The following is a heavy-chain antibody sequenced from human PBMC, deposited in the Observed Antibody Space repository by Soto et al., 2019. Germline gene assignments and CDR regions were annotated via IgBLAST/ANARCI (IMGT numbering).Heavy chain of an antibody. D-gene: IGHD3-22*01. CDR3: ARDQLYYNDISGRPLNAFDV. V-gene: IGHV3-48*01. CDR1: GFTFSSYA. Sequence: PGGSLRLSCAASGFTFSSYAMTWVRQAPGKGLEWVSYIGLGSSNTYYADSVEGRFTISRDNAKNSLYLQMNSLRAEDTAVYYCARDQLYYNDISGRPLNAFDVWGQGTMVTVSS. CDR2: IGLGSSNT. J-gene: IGHJ3*01.